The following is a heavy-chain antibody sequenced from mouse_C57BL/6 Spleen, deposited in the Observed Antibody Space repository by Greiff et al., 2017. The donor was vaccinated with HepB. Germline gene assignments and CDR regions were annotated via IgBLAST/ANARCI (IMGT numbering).Heavy chain of an antibody. CDR3: ARWEGLAMDY. CDR2: INPNYGST. D-gene: IGHD3-3*01. V-gene: IGHV1-39*01. J-gene: IGHJ4*01. Sequence: EVQLQQSGPELVKPGASVKISCKASGYSFTDYNMNWVKQSNGKSLEWIGVINPNYGSTSYNQKFKGKATVTVDQSSSKAYMQLNGLTSEDSAVYYSARWEGLAMDYWGQGTSVTVSS. CDR1: GYSFTDYN.